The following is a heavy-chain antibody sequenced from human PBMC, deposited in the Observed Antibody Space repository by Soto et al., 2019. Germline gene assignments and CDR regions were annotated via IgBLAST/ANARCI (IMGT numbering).Heavy chain of an antibody. D-gene: IGHD3-3*01. CDR1: GFTFSSYG. CDR3: AKDRLKVAYYDFWSGYYPYGMDV. V-gene: IGHV3-30*18. Sequence: PGESLKISCAASGFTFSSYGMHWVRQAPGKGLEWVAVISYDGSNKYYADSVKGRFTISRDNSKNTLYLQMNSLRAEDTAVYYCAKDRLKVAYYDFWSGYYPYGMDVWGQGTTVTVSS. J-gene: IGHJ6*02. CDR2: ISYDGSNK.